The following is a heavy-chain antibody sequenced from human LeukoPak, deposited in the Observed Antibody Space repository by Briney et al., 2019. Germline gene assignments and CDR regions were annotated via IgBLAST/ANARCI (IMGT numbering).Heavy chain of an antibody. V-gene: IGHV1-2*02. J-gene: IGHJ4*02. Sequence: ASVKVSCKASGYTFTGYYMHWVRQAPGQGLEWMGWINPNSGGTNYAQKFQGRVTMTRDTSISTAYMELSRLRSDDTAVYYCARDLIPEGYFDYWGQGTLVTVSS. D-gene: IGHD3-16*01. CDR3: ARDLIPEGYFDY. CDR1: GYTFTGYY. CDR2: INPNSGGT.